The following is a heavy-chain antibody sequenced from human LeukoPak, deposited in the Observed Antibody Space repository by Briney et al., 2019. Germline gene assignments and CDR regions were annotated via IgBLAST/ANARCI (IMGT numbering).Heavy chain of an antibody. D-gene: IGHD3/OR15-3a*01. CDR3: AREGWTYYFDY. J-gene: IGHJ4*02. V-gene: IGHV1-69*13. CDR2: IIPIFGTA. Sequence: SVKVSCKASGYTFTSYDINWLRQAPGQGLEWMGGIIPIFGTANYAQKFQGRVTITADESTSTAYMELSSLRSEDTAVYYCAREGWTYYFDYWGQGTLVTVSS. CDR1: GYTFTSYD.